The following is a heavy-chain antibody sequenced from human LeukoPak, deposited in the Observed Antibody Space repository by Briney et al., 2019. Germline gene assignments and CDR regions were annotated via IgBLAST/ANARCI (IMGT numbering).Heavy chain of an antibody. CDR1: GGSVSSYY. D-gene: IGHD3-16*02. Sequence: PSETLSLTCTVSGGSVSSYYWSWIRQPPGKGLEWIGYIYYSGSTNYNPSLKSRVTISVDTSKNQFSLKLSSVTAADTAVYYCARGVILAPFDYWGQGTLVTVSS. V-gene: IGHV4-59*02. CDR3: ARGVILAPFDY. J-gene: IGHJ4*02. CDR2: IYYSGST.